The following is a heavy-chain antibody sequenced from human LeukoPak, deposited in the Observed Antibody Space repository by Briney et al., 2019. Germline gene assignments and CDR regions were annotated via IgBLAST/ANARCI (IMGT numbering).Heavy chain of an antibody. D-gene: IGHD2-15*01. CDR1: GFTFDDYA. Sequence: GGSLRLSCAASGFTFDDYAMHWVRQAPGKGLEWVSSISSSSSYIYYADSVKGRFTISRDNAKNSLYLQMNSLRAEDTAVYYCARQVGYCSGGSCLYYFDYWGQGTLVTVSS. V-gene: IGHV3-21*01. J-gene: IGHJ4*02. CDR2: ISSSSSYI. CDR3: ARQVGYCSGGSCLYYFDY.